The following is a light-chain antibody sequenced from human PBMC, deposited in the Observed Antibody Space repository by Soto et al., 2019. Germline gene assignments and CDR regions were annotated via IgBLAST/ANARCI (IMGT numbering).Light chain of an antibody. V-gene: IGLV2-8*01. Sequence: QSVLTQPPSASGSPGQSVTISCTGTSSDVGGYNYVSWYQQHPGKAPKLMIYEVSKRPSGVPDRFSGSKSGNTASLTVSGLQAEDEADYYSSSSAVFGGGTKLTVL. CDR2: EVS. CDR3: SSSAV. CDR1: SSDVGGYNY. J-gene: IGLJ2*01.